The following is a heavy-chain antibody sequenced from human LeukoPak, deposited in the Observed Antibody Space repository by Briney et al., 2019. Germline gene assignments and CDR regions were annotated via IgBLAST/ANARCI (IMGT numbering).Heavy chain of an antibody. CDR1: GFTFSSYS. J-gene: IGHJ4*02. CDR3: ARDLGIAVAGTSSFDY. Sequence: GGSLRVSCAASGFTFSSYSMNWVRQAPGKGLEWVSSINSNIRSTYYADSVKGRFTISRDNARNSLHLQMDSLRAEDTAVHYCARDLGIAVAGTSSFDYWGQGTLVTVSS. V-gene: IGHV3-21*01. D-gene: IGHD6-19*01. CDR2: INSNIRST.